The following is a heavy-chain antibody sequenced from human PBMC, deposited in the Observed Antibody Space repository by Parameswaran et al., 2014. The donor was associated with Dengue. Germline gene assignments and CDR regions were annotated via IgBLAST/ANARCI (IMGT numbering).Heavy chain of an antibody. J-gene: IGHJ5*02. Sequence: RWIRQPQEGLEWIGYIYYSGSTYYNPSLKSRVTISVDTSKNQFSLKLSSVTAADTAVYYCARKELYPHWFDPWGQGTLVTVPQ. V-gene: IGHV4-30-4*01. CDR3: ARKELYPHWFDP. CDR2: IYYSGST. D-gene: IGHD1-7*01.